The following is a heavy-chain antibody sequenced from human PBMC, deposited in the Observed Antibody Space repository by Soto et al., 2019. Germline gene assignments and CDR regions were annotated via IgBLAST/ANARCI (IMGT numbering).Heavy chain of an antibody. V-gene: IGHV3-30-3*01. J-gene: IGHJ6*02. CDR1: GLTFSSYE. D-gene: IGHD4-17*01. CDR2: TSYDGANT. CDR3: ARLSTVTYHGMDV. Sequence: GGSLRLSCAASGLTFSSYEMHWVRQAPGKGLEWVAITSYDGANTYYADSVKGRFTISRDNSKNTLDLQMDRLIFGDTAVYFCARLSTVTYHGMDVCCQATTVSVS.